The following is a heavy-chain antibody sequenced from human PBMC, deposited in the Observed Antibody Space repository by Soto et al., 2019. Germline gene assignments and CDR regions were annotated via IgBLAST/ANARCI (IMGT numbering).Heavy chain of an antibody. J-gene: IGHJ4*02. CDR1: GFTFSSYG. D-gene: IGHD5-12*01. V-gene: IGHV3-33*01. Sequence: QVQLVESGGGVVQPGRSLRLSCAASGFTFSSYGMHWVRQAPGKGLEWVAVIWYDGSDKYYADSVKGRFTISRDNSKNTLYLPMNSLRAEDTAVYYCARESEWLRFRGGIDYWGQGTLVTVSS. CDR3: ARESEWLRFRGGIDY. CDR2: IWYDGSDK.